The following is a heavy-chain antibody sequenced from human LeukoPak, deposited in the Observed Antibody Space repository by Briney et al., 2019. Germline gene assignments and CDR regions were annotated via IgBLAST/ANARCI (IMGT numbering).Heavy chain of an antibody. CDR1: GFSFSASY. Sequence: GGSLRLSCAASGFSFSASYMSWIRQAPGKGLEWVSYISDSASIIYYADSVKGRTTISRDNAKNSLYLQMNSLRAEDTAVYYCVRGPSDSSLPGYRGQGTLVTVSS. V-gene: IGHV3-11*01. CDR3: VRGPSDSSLPGY. D-gene: IGHD2-15*01. CDR2: ISDSASII. J-gene: IGHJ4*02.